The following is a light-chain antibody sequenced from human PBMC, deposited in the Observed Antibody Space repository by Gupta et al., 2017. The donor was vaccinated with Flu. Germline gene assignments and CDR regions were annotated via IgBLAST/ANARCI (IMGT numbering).Light chain of an antibody. J-gene: IGLJ3*02. CDR2: EDR. CDR3: YSTDTSGNHRV. CDR1: ALPKKY. V-gene: IGLV3-10*01. Sequence: GQTARITGSGDALPKKYAYWYQQKSGQAPVLIIYEDRKRRSGIPERFSGSSSGTMATLTISGAQVEDEADYYCYSTDTSGNHRVFGGGTNLTVL.